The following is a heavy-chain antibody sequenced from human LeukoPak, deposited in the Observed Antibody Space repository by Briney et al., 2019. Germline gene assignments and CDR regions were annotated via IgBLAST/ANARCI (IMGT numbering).Heavy chain of an antibody. CDR1: GGSITRDNYY. CDR3: ARGRVGRNVWGSYRPFDP. V-gene: IGHV4-39*07. D-gene: IGHD3-16*02. J-gene: IGHJ5*02. CDR2: INHSGST. Sequence: PSETLSLTCTVSGGSITRDNYYWGWIRQPPGKGLEWIGEINHSGSTNYNPSLKSRVTISVDTSKNQFSLKLSSVTAADTAVYYCARGRVGRNVWGSYRPFDPWGQGTLVTVSS.